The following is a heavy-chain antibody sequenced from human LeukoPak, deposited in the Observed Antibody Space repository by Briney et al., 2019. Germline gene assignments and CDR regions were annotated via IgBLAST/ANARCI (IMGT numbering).Heavy chain of an antibody. Sequence: VKPSCKASGGTFSSYAISWVRQAPGQGLEWMGGIIPIIGTANYAQKFQGRVTITADESTSTAYMEPSSLRSEDTAVYYCASASGSRTGPVIDAFDIWGQG. D-gene: IGHD3-16*02. CDR1: GGTFSSYA. V-gene: IGHV1-69*13. CDR2: IIPIIGTA. J-gene: IGHJ3*02. CDR3: ASASGSRTGPVIDAFDI.